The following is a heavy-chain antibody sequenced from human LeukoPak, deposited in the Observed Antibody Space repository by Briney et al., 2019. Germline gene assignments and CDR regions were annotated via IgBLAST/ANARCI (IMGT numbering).Heavy chain of an antibody. D-gene: IGHD3-3*01. CDR2: ISYDGSNK. CDR1: GFTFSSYA. Sequence: GGSLRLSCAASGFTFSSYAMHWVRQAPGKGQEWVAVISYDGSNKYYADSVKGRFTISRDNSKNTLYLQMNSLRAEDTAVYYCARETEWLSDAFDIWGQGTMVTVSS. CDR3: ARETEWLSDAFDI. V-gene: IGHV3-30*04. J-gene: IGHJ3*02.